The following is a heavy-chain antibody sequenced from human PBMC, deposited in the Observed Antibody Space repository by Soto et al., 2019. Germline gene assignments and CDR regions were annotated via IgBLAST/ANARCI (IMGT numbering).Heavy chain of an antibody. CDR2: IRPGSGKA. J-gene: IGHJ4*02. CDR1: GYNFTDNR. D-gene: IGHD3-10*01. CDR3: ARGGITLFEY. V-gene: IGHV1-3*01. Sequence: QVHLVQSGAEVKKPGASVRVSCKASGYNFTDNRIHWLRQAPGQRLEWMGWIRPGSGKAQYSEKFLGRVTITRDTSATTAHMELSSLSPDDTASYYCARGGITLFEYWGQGTLVTVSS.